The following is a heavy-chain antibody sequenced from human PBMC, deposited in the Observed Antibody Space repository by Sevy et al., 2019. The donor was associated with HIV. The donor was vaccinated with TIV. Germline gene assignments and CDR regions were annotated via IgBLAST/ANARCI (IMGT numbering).Heavy chain of an antibody. CDR2: IDWNGNNT. CDR1: GFTFDDYG. J-gene: IGHJ4*02. D-gene: IGHD3-22*01. Sequence: GGSLRLSCAASGFTFDDYGMSWVRQAPGKGLEWVSAIDWNGNNTGYADSVKGRFTISRDNAKNSLYLQMNSLRAEDTASYYCARESLSRITFIVVVPDYWGQGTLVTVSS. V-gene: IGHV3-20*04. CDR3: ARESLSRITFIVVVPDY.